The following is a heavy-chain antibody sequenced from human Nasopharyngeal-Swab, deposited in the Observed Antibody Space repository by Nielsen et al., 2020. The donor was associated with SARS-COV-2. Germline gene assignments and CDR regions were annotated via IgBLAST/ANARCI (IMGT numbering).Heavy chain of an antibody. V-gene: IGHV3-30*04. J-gene: IGHJ6*04. CDR3: ARDGPSTYYYYGMDV. CDR1: GFTFSSYA. D-gene: IGHD5/OR15-5a*01. CDR2: ISYDGSNK. Sequence: GGSLRLSCASSGFTFSSYAIHWFRQSPGKGLEWVAVISYDGSNKYYADSVKGRFTISRDNSKNTLYLQMNSLRAEDTAVYYCARDGPSTYYYYGMDVWGKGTTVTVSS.